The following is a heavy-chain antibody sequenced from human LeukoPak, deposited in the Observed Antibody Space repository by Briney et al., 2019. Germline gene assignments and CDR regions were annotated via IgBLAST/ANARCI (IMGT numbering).Heavy chain of an antibody. CDR3: AKSPRTIFGVVSQTEDYYYYMDV. V-gene: IGHV3-23*01. CDR2: ISGNDGNT. Sequence: PGGSLRLSCAASGFTFNNYAMSWVRQAPGKGLEWVSVISGNDGNTFYADSVKGRFTISRDNSKNTLYLQMNSLRAEDTALYYCAKSPRTIFGVVSQTEDYYYYMDVWGKGTTVTVSS. D-gene: IGHD3-3*01. J-gene: IGHJ6*03. CDR1: GFTFNNYA.